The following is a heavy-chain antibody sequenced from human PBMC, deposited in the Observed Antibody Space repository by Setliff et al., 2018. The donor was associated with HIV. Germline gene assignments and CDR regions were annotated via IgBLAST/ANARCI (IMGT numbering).Heavy chain of an antibody. V-gene: IGHV4-4*09. Sequence: SETLSLTCTVSGGSISSYYWSWIRQPPGKGLEWIGYIYTSGSTNCNPSLKSRVTMSIDTSKNQFSLKLTSVTAADTAVYYCARRIDNSGSFPDKNWFDTWGQGSLGTVSS. D-gene: IGHD3-10*01. CDR3: ARRIDNSGSFPDKNWFDT. CDR2: IYTSGST. CDR1: GGSISSYY. J-gene: IGHJ5*02.